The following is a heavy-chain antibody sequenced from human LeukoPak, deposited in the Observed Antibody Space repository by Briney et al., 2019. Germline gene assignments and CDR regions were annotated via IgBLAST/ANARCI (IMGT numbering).Heavy chain of an antibody. CDR3: ARGGTIFGVVNFAFDI. CDR2: MNPNSGNT. D-gene: IGHD3-3*01. V-gene: IGHV1-8*03. Sequence: GASVKVSCKASGYTFTSYDINWVRQATGQGLEWMGWMNPNSGNTGYAQKFQGRVTITRNTSISTAYMELSSLRTEDTAVYYCARGGTIFGVVNFAFDIWGQGTMVTVSS. J-gene: IGHJ3*02. CDR1: GYTFTSYD.